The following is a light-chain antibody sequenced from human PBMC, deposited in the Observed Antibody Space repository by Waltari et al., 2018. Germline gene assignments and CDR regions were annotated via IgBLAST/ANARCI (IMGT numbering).Light chain of an antibody. V-gene: IGKV3-11*01. CDR1: QSVSSY. J-gene: IGKJ2*03. CDR3: YQHSSGYS. Sequence: VILTQSPATLSLSPGERATLSCRASQSVSSYLAWYQQKPGRAPRLLIHSASSRATGIPDRFSGSGSGTEFTLTISSLEPEDVGVYHCYQHSSGYSFGQGTKVEIK. CDR2: SAS.